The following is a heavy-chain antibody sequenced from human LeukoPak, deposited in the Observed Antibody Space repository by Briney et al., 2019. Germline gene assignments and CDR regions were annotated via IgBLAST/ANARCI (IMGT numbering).Heavy chain of an antibody. J-gene: IGHJ4*02. V-gene: IGHV1-24*01. CDR1: GYTLTELS. D-gene: IGHD6-19*01. CDR3: ATFTNSGWYRHFDY. CDR2: FDPEGGET. Sequence: ASVKVSCKVSGYTLTELSMHWVRQAPGKGLEWMGGFDPEGGETIYAQKFQGRVTMTEDTSTDTAYMELSSLRSEDTAVYYCATFTNSGWYRHFDYWGQGTLVTVSS.